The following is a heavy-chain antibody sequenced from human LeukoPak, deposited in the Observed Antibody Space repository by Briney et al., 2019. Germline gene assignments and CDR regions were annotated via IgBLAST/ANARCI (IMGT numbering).Heavy chain of an antibody. Sequence: GRSLRLSCAASGFTFDDYAMHWVRQAPGKGLEWVSGISWNSGSIGYADSVKGRFTISRDNAKNSLYLQMNSLRVEDTAVYYCARITGWGSSWQSVDYWGQGTLVTVSS. D-gene: IGHD6-13*01. V-gene: IGHV3-9*01. J-gene: IGHJ4*02. CDR3: ARITGWGSSWQSVDY. CDR1: GFTFDDYA. CDR2: ISWNSGSI.